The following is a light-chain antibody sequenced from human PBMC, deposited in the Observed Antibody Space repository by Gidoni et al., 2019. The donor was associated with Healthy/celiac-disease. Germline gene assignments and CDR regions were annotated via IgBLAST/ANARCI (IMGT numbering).Light chain of an antibody. CDR3: QSYDSSLSEGV. V-gene: IGLV1-40*01. CDR1: SPNIGAGYD. J-gene: IGLJ1*01. CDR2: GNS. Sequence: QSVLTQPPSVSGAPGPRVTISCTGSSPNIGAGYDVHWYQQLPGTAPKLLIYGNSNRPSGVPDRFSGSKSGTSASLAITGLQAEDEADYYCQSYDSSLSEGVFGTGTKVTVL.